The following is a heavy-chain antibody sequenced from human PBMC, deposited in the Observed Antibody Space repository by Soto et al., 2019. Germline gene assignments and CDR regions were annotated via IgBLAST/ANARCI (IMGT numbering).Heavy chain of an antibody. CDR3: GRVVRGSHHHFDS. CDR2: ISHSGSG. D-gene: IGHD2-21*01. Sequence: TSDTLSLTCAAYGGHFYGYYWRRIRQPPGKGLEWIGEISHSGSGNCNPSLKSRVTISLDTSKNQFSLKLDSVTAADTAVYYCGRVVRGSHHHFDSWGQGTLVTVSS. CDR1: GGHFYGYY. J-gene: IGHJ4*02. V-gene: IGHV4-34*01.